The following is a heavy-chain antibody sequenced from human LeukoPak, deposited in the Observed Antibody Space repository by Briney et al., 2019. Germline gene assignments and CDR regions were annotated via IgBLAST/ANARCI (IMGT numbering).Heavy chain of an antibody. CDR1: GFTFSSYA. Sequence: GSLRLSCAASGFTFSSYAMHWVRQAPGKGLEWVAVISYDGSNKYYADSVKGRFTISRDNSKNTLYLQMNSLRAEDTAVYYCARDSATVTPFYFDYWGQGTLVTVTS. CDR2: ISYDGSNK. CDR3: ARDSATVTPFYFDY. D-gene: IGHD4-17*01. V-gene: IGHV3-30*04. J-gene: IGHJ4*02.